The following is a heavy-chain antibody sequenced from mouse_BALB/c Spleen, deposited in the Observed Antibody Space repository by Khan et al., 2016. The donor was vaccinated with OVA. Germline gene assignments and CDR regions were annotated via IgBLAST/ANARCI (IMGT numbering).Heavy chain of an antibody. J-gene: IGHJ4*01. CDR1: GFAFSSYD. CDR3: ARHGGFDPYYAMDY. V-gene: IGHV5-9*02. CDR2: ISSGGSYT. Sequence: EVELVESGGGLVKPGGSLKLSCAASGFAFSSYDMSWVRQTPEKRLEWVATISSGGSYTNYPASVKGRFPISRDTSRNPLYLQVSSLRSEDTALYYCARHGGFDPYYAMDYWGQGTTVTVSS.